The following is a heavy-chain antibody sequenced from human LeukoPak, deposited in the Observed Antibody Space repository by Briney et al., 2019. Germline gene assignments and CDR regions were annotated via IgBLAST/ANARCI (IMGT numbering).Heavy chain of an antibody. Sequence: GGSLRLSCAASGFTFSSYEMNWVRQAPGKGLEWVSYISSSGSTIYYADSVKGRFTISRDNAKNSLYLQLNSLRAEDTAVYYSARDAYSGYDFDYSGQGTLVTVSS. CDR3: ARDAYSGYDFDY. J-gene: IGHJ4*02. CDR2: ISSSGSTI. CDR1: GFTFSSYE. D-gene: IGHD5-12*01. V-gene: IGHV3-48*03.